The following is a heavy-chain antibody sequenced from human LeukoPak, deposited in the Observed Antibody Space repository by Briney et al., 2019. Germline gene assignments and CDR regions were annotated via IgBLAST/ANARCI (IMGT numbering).Heavy chain of an antibody. V-gene: IGHV4-34*01. CDR1: GGSFSGYY. CDR2: INHSGST. J-gene: IGHJ5*02. Sequence: SETLSLTCAVYGGSFSGYYWSWIRQPPGKGLEWIGEINHSGSTNYNPSLKSRVTISVDTSKNQFSLKLSSVTAADTAVYYCARGVITMVRGVIIPAFDPWGQGTLVTVSS. D-gene: IGHD3-10*01. CDR3: ARGVITMVRGVIIPAFDP.